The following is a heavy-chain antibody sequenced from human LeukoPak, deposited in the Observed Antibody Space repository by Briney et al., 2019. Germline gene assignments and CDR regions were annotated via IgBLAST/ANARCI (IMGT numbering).Heavy chain of an antibody. CDR3: ARGGAARPDY. CDR1: GFTFSSYG. CDR2: ISSGRPTI. V-gene: IGHV3-48*04. J-gene: IGHJ4*02. D-gene: IGHD6-6*01. Sequence: GGSLRLSCAASGFTFSSYGMNWVRQAPGTGLEWVSYISSGRPTINYADSVRGRFTVSRDNAKSSLYLQMNNLRVEDTAVYYCARGGAARPDYWGQGPLVTVSS.